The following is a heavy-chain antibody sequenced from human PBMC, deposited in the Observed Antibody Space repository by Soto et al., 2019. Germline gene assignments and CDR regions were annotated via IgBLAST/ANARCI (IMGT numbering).Heavy chain of an antibody. CDR1: GGSISSYY. V-gene: IGHV4-59*01. Sequence: SETLSLTCTVSGGSISSYYWSWIRQPPGKGLEWIGYIYYSGSTNYNPSLKSRVTISVDTSKNQFSLKLSSVTAADTAVYYCARALWYYDSSGYLRISDGMDVWGQGTTVTVSS. CDR2: IYYSGST. J-gene: IGHJ6*02. CDR3: ARALWYYDSSGYLRISDGMDV. D-gene: IGHD3-22*01.